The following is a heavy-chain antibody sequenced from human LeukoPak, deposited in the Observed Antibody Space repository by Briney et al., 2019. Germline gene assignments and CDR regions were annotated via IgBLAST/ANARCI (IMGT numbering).Heavy chain of an antibody. D-gene: IGHD1-26*01. Sequence: SVKVSCKASGGAFSNYATSWVRQAPGQGLEWMGGIIPLFRTPNYAQRFLGRVTITADESTNTVFMELRSLRSDDTAVYYCARYSRVGATGRQIDYWGQGTLVTVSS. CDR3: ARYSRVGATGRQIDY. CDR2: IIPLFRTP. CDR1: GGAFSNYA. V-gene: IGHV1-69*13. J-gene: IGHJ4*02.